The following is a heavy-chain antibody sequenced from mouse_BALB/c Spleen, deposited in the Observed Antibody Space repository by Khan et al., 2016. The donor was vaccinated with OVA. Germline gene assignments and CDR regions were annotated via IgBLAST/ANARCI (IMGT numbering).Heavy chain of an antibody. Sequence: QVQLKESGGDLVRPGASVKLSCKTSGYIFTSYWIHWVKQWSGQGLEWIARIYPGTGSIYYNENFKDKATLTADISSSTAYMQLGSLKSEDSAVYRCARGSGFGNYFDYWGQGTLVTVSA. CDR1: GYIFTSYW. CDR3: ARGSGFGNYFDY. D-gene: IGHD2-1*01. J-gene: IGHJ3*01. V-gene: IGHV1S132*01. CDR2: IYPGTGSI.